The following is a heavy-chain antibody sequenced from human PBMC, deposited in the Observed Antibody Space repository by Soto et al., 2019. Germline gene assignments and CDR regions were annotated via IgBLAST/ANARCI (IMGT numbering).Heavy chain of an antibody. CDR1: GGSLSNYG. CDR3: ARGDATKIVVTTYYAMDV. Sequence: QVQLVQSGAEVKKPGSSVKVSCQASGGSLSNYGISWVRQAPGHGLEWMGAIIPVFGTPNYAQKFQDRVTITADESTTTVYMEVRSLTSEDTAVYYCARGDATKIVVTTYYAMDVWGQGTTVTVSS. J-gene: IGHJ6*02. D-gene: IGHD3-22*01. V-gene: IGHV1-69*12. CDR2: IIPVFGTP.